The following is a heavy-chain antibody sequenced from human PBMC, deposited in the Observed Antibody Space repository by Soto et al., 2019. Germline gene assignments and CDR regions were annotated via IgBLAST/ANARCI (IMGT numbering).Heavy chain of an antibody. V-gene: IGHV1-69*12. J-gene: IGHJ6*04. D-gene: IGHD4-17*01. CDR1: GGSLSNYG. CDR2: IIPVFGTA. CDR3: ARGDATKIVVTTYYGMDV. Sequence: QVQLVQSGAEVKKPGSSVKVSCKASGGSLSNYGISWVRQAPGQGLEWMGGIIPVFGTANYAQKFQGRVTITADESTSIFYMDVNSLRSEYTAVYYCARGDATKIVVTTYYGMDVWGKGTTVTVSS.